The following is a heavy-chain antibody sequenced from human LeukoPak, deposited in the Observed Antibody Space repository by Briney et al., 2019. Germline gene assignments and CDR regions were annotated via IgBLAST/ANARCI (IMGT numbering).Heavy chain of an antibody. D-gene: IGHD6-13*01. CDR3: ARVGRHSSSWSQTGFHYYFDY. Sequence: PSQTLSLTCTVSGGSISSGGYYWSWIRQHPGKGLEWIGYIYYSGSTYYNPSLKSRVTISVDTSKNQFSLKLSSVTAADTAVYYCARVGRHSSSWSQTGFHYYFDYWGQGTLVTVSS. CDR1: GGSISSGGYY. CDR2: IYYSGST. J-gene: IGHJ4*02. V-gene: IGHV4-31*03.